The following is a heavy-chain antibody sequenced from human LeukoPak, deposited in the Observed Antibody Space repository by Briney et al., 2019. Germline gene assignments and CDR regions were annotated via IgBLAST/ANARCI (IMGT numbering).Heavy chain of an antibody. CDR1: GFTFSSYW. CDR2: IKQDGSEK. Sequence: GGSLRLSCVASGFTFSSYWMTWVRQAPGKGLEWVANIKQDGSEKYYVDSVKGRFTISRDNAKNSLYLQMNSLRAEDTAVYYCAREGRGGSSGYDYWGQGTLVTVSS. V-gene: IGHV3-7*01. J-gene: IGHJ4*02. D-gene: IGHD3-22*01. CDR3: AREGRGGSSGYDY.